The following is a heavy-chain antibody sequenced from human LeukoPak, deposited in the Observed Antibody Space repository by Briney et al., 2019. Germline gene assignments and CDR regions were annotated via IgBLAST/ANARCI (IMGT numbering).Heavy chain of an antibody. CDR3: ARLAALRGFYYYMDV. Sequence: PGGSLRLSCAASGFTFSSYSMNWVRQAPGKGLEWVANVYRDGNTYYSPSLESRVTISVDTSKNQFSLRLSSVTAADTAVYYCARLAALRGFYYYMDVWGKGATVTVSS. CDR2: VYRDGNT. J-gene: IGHJ6*03. CDR1: GFTFSSYS. D-gene: IGHD6-6*01. V-gene: IGHV4-38-2*01.